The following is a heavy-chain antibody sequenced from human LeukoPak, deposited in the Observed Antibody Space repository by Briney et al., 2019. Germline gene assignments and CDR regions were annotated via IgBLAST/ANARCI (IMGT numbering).Heavy chain of an antibody. CDR2: INSDGSST. V-gene: IGHV3-64*02. Sequence: GGSLRLSCAASGFTFSMYSMHWVRQAPGKGLECVSAINSDGSSTYYADSVRGRFTISRDNSKNTLYLQMGSPITEDMAVYYCARVLAGYDYWGQGTLVTVSS. J-gene: IGHJ4*02. D-gene: IGHD2-15*01. CDR3: ARVLAGYDY. CDR1: GFTFSMYS.